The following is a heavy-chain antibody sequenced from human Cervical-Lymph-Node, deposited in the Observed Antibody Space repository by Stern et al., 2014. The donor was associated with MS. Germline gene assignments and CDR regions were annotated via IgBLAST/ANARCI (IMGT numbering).Heavy chain of an antibody. CDR2: ISAHNGKR. V-gene: IGHV1-18*01. Sequence: QVQLVESGADVKKPGASVKVSCKASGHTNTSFGISWVRQAPGQGLEWMGWISAHNGKRNYIQKFQGRVTMTIDTSTSTAYMELRSLRSDDTAVYFCATFIATAGTVNYWGQGTRVTVSS. CDR3: ATFIATAGTVNY. J-gene: IGHJ4*02. D-gene: IGHD6-25*01. CDR1: GHTNTSFG.